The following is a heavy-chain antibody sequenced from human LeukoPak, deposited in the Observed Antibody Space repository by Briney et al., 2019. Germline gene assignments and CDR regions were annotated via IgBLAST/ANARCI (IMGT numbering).Heavy chain of an antibody. CDR3: ASSRYFDWLTFDY. CDR1: GYXFTGYY. Sequence: ASVKVSCKASGYXFTGYYIHWVREAPGQGLEWMGWINPNSGGTNYAQKFQGRVTMTRDTSISTAYMELSRLRSDDTAVYYCASSRYFDWLTFDYWGQGTLVTVSS. D-gene: IGHD3-9*01. J-gene: IGHJ4*02. V-gene: IGHV1-2*02. CDR2: INPNSGGT.